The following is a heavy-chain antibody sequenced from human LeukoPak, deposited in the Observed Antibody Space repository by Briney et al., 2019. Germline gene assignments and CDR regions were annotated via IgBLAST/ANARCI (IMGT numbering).Heavy chain of an antibody. Sequence: PGGSLRLSCAASGFTFSSYAMSWVRQAPGKGLEWVSAISANGANTYYADSVKGRFTISRDNSKSTLYLQINSLRAEDTALYYCAKGSSHNIAAAASIHYWGQGTLVTVSS. J-gene: IGHJ4*02. V-gene: IGHV3-23*01. CDR3: AKGSSHNIAAAASIHY. CDR2: ISANGANT. D-gene: IGHD6-13*01. CDR1: GFTFSSYA.